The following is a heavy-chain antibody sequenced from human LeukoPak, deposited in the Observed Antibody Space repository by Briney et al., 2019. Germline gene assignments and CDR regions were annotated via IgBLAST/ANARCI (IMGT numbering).Heavy chain of an antibody. CDR2: FTSSDYI. V-gene: IGHV3-21*01. J-gene: IGHJ3*02. CDR3: AREDYYGAYAFDI. Sequence: GGSLRLSCAASGFTFSSYSMNWVRQAPGKGLEWVSSFTSSDYIFYADSVKGRFTISRDNARYSLYLQMNSLRAEDTGIYYCAREDYYGAYAFDIWGQGTMVTVSS. D-gene: IGHD3-10*01. CDR1: GFTFSSYS.